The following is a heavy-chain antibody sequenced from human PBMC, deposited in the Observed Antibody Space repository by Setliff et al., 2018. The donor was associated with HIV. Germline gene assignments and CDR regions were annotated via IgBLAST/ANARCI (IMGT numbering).Heavy chain of an antibody. J-gene: IGHJ4*02. CDR2: IYYSGST. Sequence: SETLSLTCTVSGGSISSSSYYWGWIRQPPGKGLEWIGSIYYSGSTYYNPSLKTRVTISVDTSKNQFSLKLSSVTAADTAVYYCARYRRDDYYLTSYFDSWGQGTLVTVSS. CDR1: GGSISSSSYY. CDR3: ARYRRDDYYLTSYFDS. D-gene: IGHD1-26*01. V-gene: IGHV4-39*01.